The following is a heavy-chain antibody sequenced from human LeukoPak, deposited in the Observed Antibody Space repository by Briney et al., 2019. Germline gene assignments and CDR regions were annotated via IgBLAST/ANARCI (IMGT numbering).Heavy chain of an antibody. Sequence: KPSETLSLTCTVSGGSISSYYWSWIRQPPGKGLEWIGEINHSGSTNYNPSLKSRVTISVDTSKNQFSLKLSSVTAADTAVYYCARGDFWSGSHRTFDYWGQGTLVTVSS. CDR3: ARGDFWSGSHRTFDY. V-gene: IGHV4-34*01. J-gene: IGHJ4*02. CDR2: INHSGST. CDR1: GGSISSYY. D-gene: IGHD3-3*01.